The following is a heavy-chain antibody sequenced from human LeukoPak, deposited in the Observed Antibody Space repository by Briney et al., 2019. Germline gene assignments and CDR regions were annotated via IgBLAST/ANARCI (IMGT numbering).Heavy chain of an antibody. V-gene: IGHV3-23*01. CDR3: GKEGGA. Sequence: GGSLTLSCAASGFRFSDFTMTWVRQAPGKGPEWVSAIGGRGGSTYYADSLGGRFTISRDNSKDMVYLQMNSLKVEDTATYYCGKEGGAWGQGTKVTVSS. CDR1: GFRFSDFT. J-gene: IGHJ5*02. D-gene: IGHD3-16*01. CDR2: IGGRGGST.